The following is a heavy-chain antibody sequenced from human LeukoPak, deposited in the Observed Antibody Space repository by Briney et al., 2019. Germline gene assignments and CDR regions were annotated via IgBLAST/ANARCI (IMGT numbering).Heavy chain of an antibody. D-gene: IGHD2-8*01. CDR2: INTNTGNP. CDR1: GYTFTSYA. CDR3: ARDPGSLKCTNGVCWGPPDY. J-gene: IGHJ4*02. V-gene: IGHV7-4-1*02. Sequence: ASVKVSCKASGYTFTSYAMNWVRQAPGQGLEWMGWINTNTGNPTYAQGFTGRFVFSLDTSVSTAYLQISSLKAEDTAVYYCARDPGSLKCTNGVCWGPPDYWGQGTLVTVSS.